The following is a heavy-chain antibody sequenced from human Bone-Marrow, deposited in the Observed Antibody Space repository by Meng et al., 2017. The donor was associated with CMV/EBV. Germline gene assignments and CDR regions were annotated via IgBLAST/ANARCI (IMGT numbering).Heavy chain of an antibody. CDR1: GGSISSSSYY. V-gene: IGHV4-39*01. J-gene: IGHJ4*02. CDR3: ARYYYDSSGYSTYFDY. CDR2: IYYSGST. D-gene: IGHD3-22*01. Sequence: SETLSLTCTVSGGSISSSSYYWVWIRQPPGKGLEWIGSIYYSGSTYYNPSLKSRVTISVDKSKNQFSLKLSSVTAADTAVYYCARYYYDSSGYSTYFDYWGQGTLVTVSS.